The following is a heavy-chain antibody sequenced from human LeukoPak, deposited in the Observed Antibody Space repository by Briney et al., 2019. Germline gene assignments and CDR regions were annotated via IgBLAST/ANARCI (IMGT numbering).Heavy chain of an antibody. D-gene: IGHD3-10*01. V-gene: IGHV4-34*01. CDR2: INHSGST. Sequence: NPSETLSLTCAVYGGSFSGYYWSWIRQPPGKGLEWIGEINHSGSTNYNPSLKSRVTISVDTSKNQFSLKLSSVTAADTAVYYCARRLRGVRGVIRWHYFDYWGQGTLVTVSS. J-gene: IGHJ4*02. CDR3: ARRLRGVRGVIRWHYFDY. CDR1: GGSFSGYY.